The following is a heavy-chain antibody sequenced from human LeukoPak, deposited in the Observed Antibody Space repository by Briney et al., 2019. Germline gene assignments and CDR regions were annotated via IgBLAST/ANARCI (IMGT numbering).Heavy chain of an antibody. CDR3: ARDRSVGATHHFDY. J-gene: IGHJ4*02. CDR1: GFTFSSYG. V-gene: IGHV3-30*02. Sequence: GGSLRLSCAASGFTFSSYGMHWVRQAPGKGLEWVAFIRYDGSNKYYADSVKGRFTISRDNSKNTLYLQMNSLRAEDTAVYYCARDRSVGATHHFDYWGQGTLVTVSS. D-gene: IGHD1-26*01. CDR2: IRYDGSNK.